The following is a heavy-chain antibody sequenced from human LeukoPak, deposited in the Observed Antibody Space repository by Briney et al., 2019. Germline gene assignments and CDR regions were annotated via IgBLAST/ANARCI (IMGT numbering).Heavy chain of an antibody. CDR3: ADLGTSD. J-gene: IGHJ4*02. CDR2: INSDGSAK. D-gene: IGHD1-7*01. V-gene: IGHV3-7*01. CDR1: GFSFSAAW. Sequence: GGSLRLSCEASGFSFSAAWMTWVRQAPGTGLEWVATINSDGSAKYHVDSVKGRFTISRDNAKNLVYLQMSILRAEDTAVYYCADLGTSDCGQGTLVTVSS.